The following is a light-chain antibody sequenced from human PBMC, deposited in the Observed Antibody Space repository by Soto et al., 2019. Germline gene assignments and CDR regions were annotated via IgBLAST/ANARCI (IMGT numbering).Light chain of an antibody. CDR3: LSYDSSMDV. Sequence: NFMLTQPHSVSESPGKTVTISCTRSSGTIASNFVQWYQQRPGSAPTAVIYEDNRRPSGVPDRFSGSIDSSSNSASLTISRLNTEDEADYYCLSYDSSMDVFGTGTKVTVL. V-gene: IGLV6-57*03. CDR2: EDN. CDR1: SGTIASNF. J-gene: IGLJ1*01.